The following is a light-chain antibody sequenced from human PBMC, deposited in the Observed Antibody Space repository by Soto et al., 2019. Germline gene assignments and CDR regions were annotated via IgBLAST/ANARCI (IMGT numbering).Light chain of an antibody. J-gene: IGLJ1*01. CDR2: EVS. Sequence: QSALTQPASLSGSPGQSITISCSGTSSDVGGYNYVSWYQQHPGKAPKLMIYEVSNRPSGVSTRFSGSKSGNTASLTISGLQAEDEADYYCSSYTSSSTRVFGTGTKLTVL. CDR1: SSDVGGYNY. V-gene: IGLV2-14*01. CDR3: SSYTSSSTRV.